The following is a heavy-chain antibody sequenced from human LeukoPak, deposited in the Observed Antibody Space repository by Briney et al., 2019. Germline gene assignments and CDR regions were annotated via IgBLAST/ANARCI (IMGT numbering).Heavy chain of an antibody. CDR3: VRFALTSSLDH. Sequence: GESLKISCKISGYKLTNNWIGWVRQVPGKGLEWMGLIYPGYSDAKYSPSFQGQVTLSVDASISTAYLQLSDLRASDTAIYYCVRFALTSSLDHWGHGTLVTVSS. D-gene: IGHD6-13*01. V-gene: IGHV5-51*01. CDR1: GYKLTNNW. J-gene: IGHJ5*02. CDR2: IYPGYSDA.